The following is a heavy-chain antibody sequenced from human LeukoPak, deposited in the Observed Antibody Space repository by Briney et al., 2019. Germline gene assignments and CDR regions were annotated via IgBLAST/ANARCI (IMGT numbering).Heavy chain of an antibody. Sequence: GASVKVSCKASGGTFSSYAISWVRQAPGQGLEWMGRIIPILGIANYAQKFQGRVTITADKSTSTAYMELSSLRSEDTAVYYCASHEGVVVTAILDYWGQGTLVTVSS. CDR1: GGTFSSYA. CDR2: IIPILGIA. V-gene: IGHV1-69*04. J-gene: IGHJ4*02. D-gene: IGHD2-21*02. CDR3: ASHEGVVVTAILDY.